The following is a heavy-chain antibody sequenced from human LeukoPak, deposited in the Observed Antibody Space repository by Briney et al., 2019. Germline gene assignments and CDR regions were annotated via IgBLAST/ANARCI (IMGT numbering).Heavy chain of an antibody. J-gene: IGHJ4*02. CDR3: ARHGGYSSGWYGVN. D-gene: IGHD6-19*01. Sequence: SETLSLTCSVSGGSINSGYWSWIRQPPGKGLEWIGLLYPSGSTNYNPSLKSRVTISVDTSKNQFSLRLSSVTAADTAVYYCARHGGYSSGWYGVNWGQGTLVTVSS. CDR1: GGSINSGY. CDR2: LYPSGST. V-gene: IGHV4-59*08.